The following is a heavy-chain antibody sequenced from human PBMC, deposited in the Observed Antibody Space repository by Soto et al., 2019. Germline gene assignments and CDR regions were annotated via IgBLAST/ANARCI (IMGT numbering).Heavy chain of an antibody. CDR2: ITPIFRTA. Sequence: PVKVSCKASGGTLSSYAISWVRQAPGQGLEWMGGITPIFRTANYAHKFQRKVTITPDKSTSTAYMELSSLISEDTAVYYCSTGGVSGSYRWHSYYGMDVWGQGTTVTVSS. CDR3: STGGVSGSYRWHSYYGMDV. CDR1: GGTLSSYA. J-gene: IGHJ6*02. V-gene: IGHV1-69*06. D-gene: IGHD1-26*01.